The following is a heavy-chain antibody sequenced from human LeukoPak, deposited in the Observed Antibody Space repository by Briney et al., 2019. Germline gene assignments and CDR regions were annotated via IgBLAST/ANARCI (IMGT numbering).Heavy chain of an antibody. J-gene: IGHJ6*03. V-gene: IGHV4-34*01. D-gene: IGHD5-12*01. Sequence: SETLSLTCAVYGGSFSGYYWSWIRQPPGKGLEWIGEINHSGSTNYNPSLKSRVTISVDTSKNQFSLKLSSVTAADTAVYYCARRGGGRGYGGYDSNYYYYMDVWGKGTTVTISS. CDR2: INHSGST. CDR3: ARRGGGRGYGGYDSNYYYYMDV. CDR1: GGSFSGYY.